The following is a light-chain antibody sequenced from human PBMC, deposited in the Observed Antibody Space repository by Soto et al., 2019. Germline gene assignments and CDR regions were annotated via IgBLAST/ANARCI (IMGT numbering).Light chain of an antibody. J-gene: IGKJ1*01. CDR2: DAS. CDR1: EGVSVY. V-gene: IGKV3-11*01. CDR3: QQRSNRAQT. Sequence: EIVFTQAPATLSLSPGERASIFCRASEGVSVYFDLFLERPGQAARLLIYDASNMASSIPARFSGSGSGTDFSLTIHSLEPEDFAVYHCQQRSNRAQTYGQGTKVDI.